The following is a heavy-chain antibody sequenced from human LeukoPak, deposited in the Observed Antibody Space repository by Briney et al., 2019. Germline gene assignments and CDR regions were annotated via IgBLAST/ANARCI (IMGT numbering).Heavy chain of an antibody. V-gene: IGHV1-2*02. J-gene: IGHJ6*03. Sequence: GASVKVSCKASGYTFTSYGISWVRQAPGQGLEWMGWINPNSGGTNYAQKFQGRVTMTRDTSISTAYMELSRLRSDDTAVYYCARDGTSGYYDSSGYYGATSFYYYYMDVWGKGTTVTVSS. CDR3: ARDGTSGYYDSSGYYGATSFYYYYMDV. D-gene: IGHD3-22*01. CDR2: INPNSGGT. CDR1: GYTFTSYG.